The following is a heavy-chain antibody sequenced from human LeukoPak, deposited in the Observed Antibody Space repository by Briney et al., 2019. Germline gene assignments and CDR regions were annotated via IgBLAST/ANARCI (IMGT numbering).Heavy chain of an antibody. D-gene: IGHD2-2*01. CDR3: ARRGYCSSTSCYEYWFDP. V-gene: IGHV4-59*08. J-gene: IGHJ5*02. Sequence: SETLSLTCTVSGGSITGYYWSWIRQPRGKGLEWIGYIYYSGSTTYNPSLKSRVTISVDTAKNLFSLKLTSVTAADTAVYYCARRGYCSSTSCYEYWFDPWGQGTLVTVSS. CDR1: GGSITGYY. CDR2: IYYSGST.